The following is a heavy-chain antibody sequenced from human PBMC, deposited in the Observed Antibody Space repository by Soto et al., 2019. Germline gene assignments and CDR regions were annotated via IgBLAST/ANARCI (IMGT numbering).Heavy chain of an antibody. J-gene: IGHJ6*02. CDR3: ARNGPYSSSLSQSSGMDV. CDR1: GGTFDNFI. V-gene: IGHV1-69*01. D-gene: IGHD1-26*01. CDR2: IVPMLGTP. Sequence: QVQLVQSGAEVKEPGSSVRVSCKASGGTFDNFIMNWVRQTPGQGLEWMGGIVPMLGTPTYAEKFKGRVTIYATGSTSTMYMEVTSLRSEDTAIYYCARNGPYSSSLSQSSGMDVWGQGTTVTVS.